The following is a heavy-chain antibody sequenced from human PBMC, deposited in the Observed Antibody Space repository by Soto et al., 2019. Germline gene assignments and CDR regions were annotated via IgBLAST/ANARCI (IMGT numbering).Heavy chain of an antibody. D-gene: IGHD4-17*01. J-gene: IGHJ6*02. V-gene: IGHV1-46*03. CDR3: ARTYGEMDV. Sequence: ASVTVSCTSSVYTFTSYYIHWVRQAPGQGLEWMGIINPSGGSTSYAQKFQGRVTMTRDTSTSTVYMELSSLRSEETAVYYCARTYGEMDVWGRGTTVTV. CDR2: INPSGGST. CDR1: VYTFTSYY.